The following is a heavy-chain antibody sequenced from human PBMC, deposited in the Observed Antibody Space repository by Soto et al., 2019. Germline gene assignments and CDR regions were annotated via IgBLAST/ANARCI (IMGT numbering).Heavy chain of an antibody. Sequence: SETLSLTCDVSGGSISSSSWWTWVRQSPGKGLEWIGEIYHAGSPNYNPSFQSRVTILADKSKNHFSLRLTSVTAADTAIYYCARGLSFRGDFDVWGQGTTVTVSS. D-gene: IGHD2-21*02. CDR2: IYHAGSP. CDR1: GGSISSSSW. J-gene: IGHJ3*01. V-gene: IGHV4-4*02. CDR3: ARGLSFRGDFDV.